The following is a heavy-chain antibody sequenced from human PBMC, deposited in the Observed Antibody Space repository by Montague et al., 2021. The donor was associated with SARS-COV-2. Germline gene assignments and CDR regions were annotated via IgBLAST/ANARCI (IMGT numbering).Heavy chain of an antibody. Sequence: SLRLSCAASGFTFSSYAMHWVRQAPGKGLEWVAVISYDGSNKYYADSVKGRFTISRDNSKNTVYLQMNSLRAEDTAVYYCARDVFPPSSWPAEYFQHWGRGTLVTVSS. D-gene: IGHD6-13*01. CDR2: ISYDGSNK. CDR1: GFTFSSYA. V-gene: IGHV3-30-3*01. CDR3: ARDVFPPSSWPAEYFQH. J-gene: IGHJ1*01.